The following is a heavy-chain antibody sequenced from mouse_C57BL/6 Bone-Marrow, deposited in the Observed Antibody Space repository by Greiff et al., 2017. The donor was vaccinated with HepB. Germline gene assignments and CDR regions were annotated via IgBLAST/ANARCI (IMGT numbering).Heavy chain of an antibody. CDR3: AIRAYGYDGPWFAY. CDR2: IHPSDSDT. CDR1: GYTFTSYW. Sequence: QVQLQQPGAELVKPGASVKVSCKASGYTFTSYWMHWVKQRPGQGLEWIGRIHPSDSDTNYNQKFKGKATLTVDKSSSTAYMPLSSLTSEDSAVYDWAIRAYGYDGPWFAYWGQGTMVSVSA. V-gene: IGHV1-74*01. D-gene: IGHD2-2*01. J-gene: IGHJ3*01.